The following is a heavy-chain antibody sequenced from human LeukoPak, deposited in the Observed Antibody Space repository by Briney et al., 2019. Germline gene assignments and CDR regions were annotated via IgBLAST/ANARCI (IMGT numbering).Heavy chain of an antibody. CDR3: ARAYTNGDFLDY. CDR1: GFTFSRYS. Sequence: GGSLRLSCAASGFTFSRYSVNWVRQAPGKGLEWVSCISDSSRHIYYADSVKGRFTISRDNAKSSASLQMNSLRVDDTAVYYCARAYTNGDFLDYWGQGTLVTVSS. V-gene: IGHV3-21*01. CDR2: ISDSSRHI. D-gene: IGHD4-17*01. J-gene: IGHJ4*02.